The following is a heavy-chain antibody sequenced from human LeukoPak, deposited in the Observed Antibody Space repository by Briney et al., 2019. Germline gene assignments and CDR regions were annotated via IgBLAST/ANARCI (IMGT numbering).Heavy chain of an antibody. V-gene: IGHV4-61*02. Sequence: ASETLSLTCTVSGGSISSGSYYWSWIRQPAGKGLEWIGRIYTSGSTNYNPSLKSRVTISVDKSKNQFSLKLSSVTAADTAVYYCARRAYELGYSYGVIDYWGQGTLVTVSS. CDR3: ARRAYELGYSYGVIDY. D-gene: IGHD5-18*01. CDR2: IYTSGST. J-gene: IGHJ4*02. CDR1: GGSISSGSYY.